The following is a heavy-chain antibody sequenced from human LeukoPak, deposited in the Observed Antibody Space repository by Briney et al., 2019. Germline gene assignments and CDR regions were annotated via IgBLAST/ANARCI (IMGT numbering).Heavy chain of an antibody. V-gene: IGHV3-7*01. J-gene: IGHJ4*02. CDR1: GFTFSNYW. Sequence: PGGSLRLSCAVSGFTFSNYWVSWVRQAPGKGLAWVANIKQDGSEKYYVDSVTGRFTISRDNAKNSLFLQMNSLRDEDTAVYYCARWATSFDFWGQGALVTVSS. CDR2: IKQDGSEK. D-gene: IGHD1-26*01. CDR3: ARWATSFDF.